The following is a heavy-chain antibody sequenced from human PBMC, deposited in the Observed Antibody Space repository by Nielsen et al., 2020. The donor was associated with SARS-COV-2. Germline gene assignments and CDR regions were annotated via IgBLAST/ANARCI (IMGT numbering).Heavy chain of an antibody. CDR2: ISYDGSNK. Sequence: GESLKNSCAASGFTFSTYGMHWVRQAPGKGLEWVAAISYDGSNKYYVDSVKGRFTISRDNSKNTLYLQMSSLREEDTAVYYCAKDWTAIVVVPSGGVDYWGQGTLVTVSS. CDR3: AKDWTAIVVVPSGGVDY. D-gene: IGHD2-15*01. J-gene: IGHJ4*02. CDR1: GFTFSTYG. V-gene: IGHV3-30*18.